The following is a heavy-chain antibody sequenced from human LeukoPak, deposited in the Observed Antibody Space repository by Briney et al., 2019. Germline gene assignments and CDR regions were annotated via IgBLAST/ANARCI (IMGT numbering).Heavy chain of an antibody. D-gene: IGHD5-24*01. V-gene: IGHV1-8*03. Sequence: ASVKVSCKASGYTFTSYGISWVRQAPGQGLEWMGWMNPNSGNTGYAQKFQGRVTITRNTSISTAYMELSSLRSEDTAVYYCARDGSRDGYNSLGAFDYWGQGTLVTVSS. CDR1: GYTFTSYG. CDR3: ARDGSRDGYNSLGAFDY. CDR2: MNPNSGNT. J-gene: IGHJ4*02.